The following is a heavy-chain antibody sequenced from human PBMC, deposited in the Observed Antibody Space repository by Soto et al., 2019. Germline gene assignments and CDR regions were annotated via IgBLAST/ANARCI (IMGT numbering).Heavy chain of an antibody. D-gene: IGHD3-10*01. CDR1: GFTFYNHG. V-gene: IGHV3-9*01. Sequence: EVQLVESGGGLVQPGRSLRLSCVASGFTFYNHGMHWVRQAPGRGLEWVSGITWSSDSMGYADSVKGRFTISRDNAKNSLYLQMNSLRPEDTALYYCAKEDSGVSGYMDVWGKWTTVTVSS. J-gene: IGHJ6*03. CDR2: ITWSSDSM. CDR3: AKEDSGVSGYMDV.